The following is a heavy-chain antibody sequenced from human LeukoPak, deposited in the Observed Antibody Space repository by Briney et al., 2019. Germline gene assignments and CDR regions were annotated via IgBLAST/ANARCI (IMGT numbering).Heavy chain of an antibody. CDR1: GYTLTELS. CDR2: FDPEDGET. V-gene: IGHV1-24*01. CDR3: ATAVPWVYHCSGGSCYGPFDY. Sequence: ASVKVSCKVSGYTLTELSMHWVRQAPGKGLEWMGGFDPEDGETIYAQKFQGRVTMTEDTSTDTAYMELSSLRSEDTAVYYCATAVPWVYHCSGGSCYGPFDYWGQGTLVTVSS. D-gene: IGHD2-15*01. J-gene: IGHJ4*02.